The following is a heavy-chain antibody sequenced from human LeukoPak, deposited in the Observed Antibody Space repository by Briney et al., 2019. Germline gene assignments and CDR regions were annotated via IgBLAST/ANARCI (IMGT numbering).Heavy chain of an antibody. V-gene: IGHV4-34*01. Sequence: SETLSLTCGVYGGSFSGYYWTWIRQPPGKGLEWIGEINHSGSTNYNPSLKSRVTISVDTSKNQFCLKLSSVTAADTAVYYCARKGGLVSRGIKNWFDPWGQGTLVTVSS. CDR1: GGSFSGYY. D-gene: IGHD1-26*01. CDR2: INHSGST. CDR3: ARKGGLVSRGIKNWFDP. J-gene: IGHJ5*02.